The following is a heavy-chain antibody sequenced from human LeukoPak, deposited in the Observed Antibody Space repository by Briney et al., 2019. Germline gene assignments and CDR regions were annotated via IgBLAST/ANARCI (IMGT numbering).Heavy chain of an antibody. J-gene: IGHJ4*02. CDR3: AKASGTKPRDGGDY. CDR1: GFTFSSYG. CDR2: ISYDGSNK. V-gene: IGHV3-30*18. Sequence: GGSLRLSCAASGFTFSSYGMHWVRQAPGKGLEWVAVISYDGSNKYYADSVRGRFTISRDNSKNTLYLQMNSLRAEDTAVYYCAKASGTKPRDGGDYWGQGTLVTVSS. D-gene: IGHD1-26*01.